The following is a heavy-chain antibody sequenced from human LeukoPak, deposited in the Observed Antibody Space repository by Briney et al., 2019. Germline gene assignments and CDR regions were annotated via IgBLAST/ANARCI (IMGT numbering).Heavy chain of an antibody. Sequence: GGSLRLSCAASGFSFDDYAMHWVRQLPGKGLEWVSVISGDGGDTDYVDSVTGRFTISRDNSKDSLYLQMNSLRTEDTALYYCAKEFGYCSGSSCYRYYYYPMDVWGQGTTVTVSS. J-gene: IGHJ6*02. V-gene: IGHV3-43*02. CDR2: ISGDGGDT. CDR3: AKEFGYCSGSSCYRYYYYPMDV. D-gene: IGHD2-15*01. CDR1: GFSFDDYA.